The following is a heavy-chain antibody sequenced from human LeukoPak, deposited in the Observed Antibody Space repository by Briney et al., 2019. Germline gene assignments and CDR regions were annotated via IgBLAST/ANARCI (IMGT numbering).Heavy chain of an antibody. CDR1: GGSISSGGYY. CDR2: IYYSGST. CDR3: AGDTISRPFDP. D-gene: IGHD3-3*01. V-gene: IGHV4-31*03. Sequence: PSETLSLTCTVSGGSISSGGYYWSWIRQHPGKGLEWIGYIYYSGSTYYNPSLKSRVTISVDTSKNQFSLKLSSVTAADTAVYYCAGDTISRPFDPWGQGTLVTVSS. J-gene: IGHJ5*02.